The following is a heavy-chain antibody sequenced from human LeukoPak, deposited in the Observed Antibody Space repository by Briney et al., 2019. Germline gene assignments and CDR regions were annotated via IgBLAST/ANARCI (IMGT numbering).Heavy chain of an antibody. CDR1: GYSFTNYY. V-gene: IGHV5-10-1*01. CDR2: VDPTDSYA. CDR3: ARLGSSHYFDY. D-gene: IGHD3-16*01. Sequence: GESLKISCKASGYSFTNYYITWVRQMPGEGLEWMGSVDPTDSYANYSPSSQGHVTISADKSISTAYLHWSSLRASDTAMYYCARLGSSHYFDYWGRGALVTVSS. J-gene: IGHJ4*02.